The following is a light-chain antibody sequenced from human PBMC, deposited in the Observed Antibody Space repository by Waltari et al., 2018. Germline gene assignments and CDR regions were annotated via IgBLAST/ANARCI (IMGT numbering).Light chain of an antibody. V-gene: IGKV1-39*01. CDR2: AAS. CDR3: QQNYSNIIA. CDR1: QTINTY. J-gene: IGKJ5*01. Sequence: DIQMTQSPSSLSVSVGDRVTITCRASQTINTYLNWYQQKPGNAPKLLIYAASNLHSGVPSRFSGSGSGTAFTLTISSLQPEDFATYYCQQNYSNIIAFGQGTRLDFK.